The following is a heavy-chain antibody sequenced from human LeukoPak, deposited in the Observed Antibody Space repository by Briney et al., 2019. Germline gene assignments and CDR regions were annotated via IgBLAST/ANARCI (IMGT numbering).Heavy chain of an antibody. J-gene: IGHJ6*03. D-gene: IGHD1-1*01. Sequence: SETLSLTCTVSGASISSSYWSWIRQSPGKGLEWIGYIHYSGSTNFNPSLKSRVTMSVDTSRNQFSLNLSSVTAADTAVYYCARLSPIQAVQHYYYHSMDVWGKGTTVTVSS. CDR3: ARLSPIQAVQHYYYHSMDV. CDR1: GASISSSY. V-gene: IGHV4-59*08. CDR2: IHYSGST.